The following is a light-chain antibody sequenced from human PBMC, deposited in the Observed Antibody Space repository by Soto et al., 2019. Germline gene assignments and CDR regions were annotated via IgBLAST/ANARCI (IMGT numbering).Light chain of an antibody. CDR1: QSVSSN. Sequence: EIVMTQSPATLSASPGERATLSCRASQSVSSNLAWYQQKPGQAPRLLIYGASTRATGIPSRFSGSGSGTEFTLTISSLQSEDFAVYYCQQYNNWPNTFGQGTKVEIK. V-gene: IGKV3-15*01. J-gene: IGKJ1*01. CDR3: QQYNNWPNT. CDR2: GAS.